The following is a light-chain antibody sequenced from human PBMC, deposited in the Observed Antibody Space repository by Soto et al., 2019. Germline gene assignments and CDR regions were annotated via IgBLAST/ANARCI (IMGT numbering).Light chain of an antibody. CDR2: GAS. Sequence: EIVLTQSPGTLSLSPGERATLSCRASQGLSSNYLAWYQQRPGQAPRLLIYGASSRATGIPERFSGSGSATDFTLTISRLEPEDFAVYNCQQYGNSPPTFGGGTKVEI. CDR1: QGLSSNY. V-gene: IGKV3-20*01. CDR3: QQYGNSPPT. J-gene: IGKJ4*01.